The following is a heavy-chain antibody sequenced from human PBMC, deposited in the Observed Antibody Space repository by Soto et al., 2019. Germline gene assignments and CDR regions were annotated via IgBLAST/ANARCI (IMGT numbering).Heavy chain of an antibody. V-gene: IGHV4-31*03. CDR3: ARDRSPGGNPYFDH. Sequence: QVQLRESGPGLVKPSQTLSLTCTVSGASITSGGHYWSWIRQHPGKGLEWIGYIDYSGSTHYNPSLKSRLSISIDRSKHQFSLNLTSVTPADTAVYYCARDRSPGGNPYFDHWGQGTLVTVSS. CDR2: IDYSGST. J-gene: IGHJ4*02. D-gene: IGHD2-15*01. CDR1: GASITSGGHY.